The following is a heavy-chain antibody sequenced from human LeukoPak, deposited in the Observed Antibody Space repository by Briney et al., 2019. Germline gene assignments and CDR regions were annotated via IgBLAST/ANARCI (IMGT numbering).Heavy chain of an antibody. CDR2: IIPILGIA. J-gene: IGHJ6*02. D-gene: IGHD6-19*01. V-gene: IGHV1-69*04. Sequence: ASVKVSCKASGGTFSSYAISWVRQAPGQGLEWMGRIIPILGIANYAQKFQGRVTITADKSTSTAYMELGSLRSEDTAVYYCASGIAVAGYYYYGMDVWAKGPRSPSP. CDR1: GGTFSSYA. CDR3: ASGIAVAGYYYYGMDV.